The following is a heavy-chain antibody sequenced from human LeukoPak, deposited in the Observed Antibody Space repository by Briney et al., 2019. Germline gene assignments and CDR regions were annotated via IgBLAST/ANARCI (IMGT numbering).Heavy chain of an antibody. CDR3: ARGSEKYYYDSSGYSDY. CDR2: INGDGSST. D-gene: IGHD3-22*01. V-gene: IGHV3-74*01. Sequence: GGSLRLSCAASGFTFSSYWMHWVRQAPGKGLVWVSRINGDGSSTSYADSVKGRFTISRDNAKNTLYLQMNSLRAEDTAVYYCARGSEKYYYDSSGYSDYWGQGTLVTVSS. CDR1: GFTFSSYW. J-gene: IGHJ4*02.